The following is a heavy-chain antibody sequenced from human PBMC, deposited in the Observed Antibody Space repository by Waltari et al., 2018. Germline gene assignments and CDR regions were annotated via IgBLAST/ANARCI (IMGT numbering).Heavy chain of an antibody. D-gene: IGHD2-15*01. Sequence: EVSLWESGGGVTFVGGFLSISCADYGFSFSTFEMTWARQVRGKGLEWVAFISEDSQRIFYATSVRGRFAVSRDNSKNLIFLHMTNLRVDDTATYFCVKGGWLDDWGQGSLVTVSS. CDR2: ISEDSQRI. V-gene: IGHV3-23*01. CDR3: VKGGWLDD. CDR1: GFSFSTFE. J-gene: IGHJ4*02.